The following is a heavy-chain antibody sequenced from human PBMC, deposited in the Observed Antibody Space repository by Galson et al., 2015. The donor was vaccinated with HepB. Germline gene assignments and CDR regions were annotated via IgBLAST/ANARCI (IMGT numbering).Heavy chain of an antibody. Sequence: SLRLSCAASGFTFSSYAMHWVRQAPGKGLDYVSAISSNGGSTYYADSVKGRFTISRDNSKNTLYLQMSSLRAEDTAVYYCVKANRIHKTIFGVVIPRGAEYFQHWGQGTLVTVSS. J-gene: IGHJ1*01. V-gene: IGHV3-64D*06. CDR2: ISSNGGST. CDR3: VKANRIHKTIFGVVIPRGAEYFQH. D-gene: IGHD3-3*01. CDR1: GFTFSSYA.